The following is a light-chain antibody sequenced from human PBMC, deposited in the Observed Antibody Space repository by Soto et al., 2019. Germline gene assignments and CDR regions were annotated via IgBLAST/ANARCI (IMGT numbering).Light chain of an antibody. CDR3: QQYNSQIT. CDR2: DAS. CDR1: QSISSW. Sequence: DIQMTQSPSTLSASVGDRVTITCRASQSISSWLAWYQQKPGKAPKLLIYDASSLESGVPSRFSGSGSGTEFPLTISSLQPDDFATYYCQQYNSQITFGQETRLEIK. J-gene: IGKJ5*01. V-gene: IGKV1-5*01.